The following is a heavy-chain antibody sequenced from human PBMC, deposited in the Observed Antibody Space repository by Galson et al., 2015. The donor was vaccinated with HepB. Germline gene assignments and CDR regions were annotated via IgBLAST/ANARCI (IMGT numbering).Heavy chain of an antibody. D-gene: IGHD3-22*01. J-gene: IGHJ4*02. CDR1: GFTFGDYA. V-gene: IGHV3-49*03. CDR2: IRRKVYGGTT. Sequence: SLRLSCAASGFTFGDYAMSWLREAPGKGLEWVGFIRRKVYGGTTESAASVKGRFTLSRDDSKSIAYLQMNSLKTEDTAMYYCAREADYYDSTSLLMGGRYFDYWGQGTLVTVSS. CDR3: AREADYYDSTSLLMGGRYFDY.